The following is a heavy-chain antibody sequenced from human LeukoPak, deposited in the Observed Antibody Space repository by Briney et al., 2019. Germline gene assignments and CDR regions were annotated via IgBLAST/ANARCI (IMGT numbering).Heavy chain of an antibody. D-gene: IGHD7-27*01. CDR3: ARDSGDDAFDI. V-gene: IGHV3-21*01. CDR2: ISSSSSYI. CDR1: GFTFSSYS. Sequence: PGGSLRLSCAASGFTFSSYSMNWVCQAPGKGLEWVSSISSSSSYIYYADSVKGRFTISRDNAKNSLYLQMNSLRAEDTAVYYCARDSGDDAFDIWGQGTMVTVSS. J-gene: IGHJ3*02.